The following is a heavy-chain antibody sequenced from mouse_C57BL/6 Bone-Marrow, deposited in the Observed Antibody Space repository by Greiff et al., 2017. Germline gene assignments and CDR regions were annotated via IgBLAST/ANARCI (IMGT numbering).Heavy chain of an antibody. D-gene: IGHD2-3*01. V-gene: IGHV1-81*01. J-gene: IGHJ2*01. CDR2: IYPRSGNT. CDR3: AREAGWLLPFDY. CDR1: GYTFTSSG. Sequence: QVQLQQSGAELARPGASVKLSCKASGYTFTSSGISWVKQRTGQGLEWIGEIYPRSGNTYYNEKFKGKDTLTADKSSSTAYMELRSLTSEDSAVYFCAREAGWLLPFDYWGQGTTLTVSS.